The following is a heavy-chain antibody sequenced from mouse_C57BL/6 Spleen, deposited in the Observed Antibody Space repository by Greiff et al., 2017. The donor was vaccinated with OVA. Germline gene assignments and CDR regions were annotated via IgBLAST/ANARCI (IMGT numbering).Heavy chain of an antibody. CDR2: INPNNGGT. CDR1: GYTFTDYY. Sequence: EVQLQQSGPELVKPGASVKISFKASGYTFTDYYMNWVKQSHGKSLEWIGDINPNNGGTSYNQKFKGKATLTVDKSSSTAYMELRSLTSEDSAVYYCASGDYYGSSPFAYWGQGTLVTVSA. V-gene: IGHV1-26*01. J-gene: IGHJ3*01. CDR3: ASGDYYGSSPFAY. D-gene: IGHD1-1*01.